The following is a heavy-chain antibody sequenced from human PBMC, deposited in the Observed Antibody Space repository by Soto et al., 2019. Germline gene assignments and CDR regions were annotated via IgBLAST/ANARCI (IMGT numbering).Heavy chain of an antibody. CDR1: GDTFTTNS. Sequence: QVQLVQSGAEVKKPGSSVKVSCKASGDTFTTNSLNWVRQAPGQGLEWMGGIIPVVGTTKYAQKYQDRVTITGDKSTNTAYMELSSLRSDDTAVYYCARGLWYATTYLDYWGQGTPVNVSS. D-gene: IGHD6-13*01. CDR2: IIPVVGTT. V-gene: IGHV1-69*06. J-gene: IGHJ4*02. CDR3: ARGLWYATTYLDY.